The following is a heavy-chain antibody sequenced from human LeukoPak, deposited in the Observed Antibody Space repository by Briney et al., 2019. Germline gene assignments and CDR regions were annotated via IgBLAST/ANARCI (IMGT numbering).Heavy chain of an antibody. Sequence: SETLSLTRTVSGGSISSYYWRWIRQPPGKGLEGIGYIYYSGSTKYNPSLKSRVTISVDTSKDQFSLKLSSVTAADTAVYYCARGDAQVAAVLGVWGQGALVTVSS. J-gene: IGHJ4*02. CDR2: IYYSGST. CDR3: ARGDAQVAAVLGV. D-gene: IGHD6-13*01. CDR1: GGSISSYY. V-gene: IGHV4-59*01.